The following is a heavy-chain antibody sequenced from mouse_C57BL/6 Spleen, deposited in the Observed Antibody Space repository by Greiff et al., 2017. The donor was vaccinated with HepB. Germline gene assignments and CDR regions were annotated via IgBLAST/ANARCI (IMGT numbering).Heavy chain of an antibody. CDR3: ARDLLLYAMDY. CDR1: GFTFSSYA. V-gene: IGHV5-4*01. J-gene: IGHJ4*01. D-gene: IGHD2-10*01. CDR2: ISDGGSYT. Sequence: EVKLMESGGGLVKPGGSLKLSYAASGFTFSSYAMSWVRQTPEKRLEWVATISDGGSYTYYPDNVKGRFTISRDNAKNNLYLQMSHLKSEDTAMYYCARDLLLYAMDYWGQGTSVTVSS.